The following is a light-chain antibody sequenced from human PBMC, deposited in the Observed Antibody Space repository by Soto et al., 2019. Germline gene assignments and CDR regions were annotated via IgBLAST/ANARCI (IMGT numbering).Light chain of an antibody. Sequence: DIVMTQSPDSLAVSLGERATINCKSSQSVLYSPANKNYLAWYQQKPGQPPKLLIYWASTRESGVPDRFSGSGSGTDVTLTISSLQAEDVAIYYCQQYYNTPYTFGQGTKLESK. CDR2: WAS. J-gene: IGKJ2*01. CDR1: QSVLYSPANKNY. CDR3: QQYYNTPYT. V-gene: IGKV4-1*01.